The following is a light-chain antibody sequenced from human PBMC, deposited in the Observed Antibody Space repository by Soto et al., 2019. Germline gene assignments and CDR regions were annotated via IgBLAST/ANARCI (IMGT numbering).Light chain of an antibody. J-gene: IGKJ4*01. CDR1: QGVAAR. V-gene: IGKV1-12*01. Sequence: IQMIQSHSSVSASVVDRGTFTCRASQGVAARLAGYQQKPGEAPKRLINAPSSLQSAVPSGCSRSGAGTDDSLTTISRLPGEVFTVYYQQQSSNLLTFGGGTKVDNK. CDR3: QQSSNLLT. CDR2: APS.